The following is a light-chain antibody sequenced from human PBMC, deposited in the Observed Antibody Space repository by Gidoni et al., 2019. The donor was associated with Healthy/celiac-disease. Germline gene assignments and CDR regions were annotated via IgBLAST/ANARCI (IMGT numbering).Light chain of an antibody. V-gene: IGKV3-20*01. CDR1: QSVSSSY. J-gene: IGKJ1*01. CDR3: QQYGSSPQRT. Sequence: EIVLTQYPGTLSLSPGERATLSCRASQSVSSSYLAWYQQKPGQAPRLLIYGASSRATGIPDRFSGSGSGTDFTLTISRLEPEDFAVYYCQQYGSSPQRTFGQGTKVEIK. CDR2: GAS.